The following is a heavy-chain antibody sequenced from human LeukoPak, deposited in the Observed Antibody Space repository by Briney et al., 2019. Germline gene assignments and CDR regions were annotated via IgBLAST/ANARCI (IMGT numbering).Heavy chain of an antibody. CDR3: ARQNNSGYYVDY. J-gene: IGHJ4*02. V-gene: IGHV3-30-3*01. CDR1: GFSFNNYA. Sequence: PGRSLRLSCAASGFSFNNYALHWVRQAPGKGLEWVEMISAAGSNEFYADSVKGRFTISRDNSKNTLYLQMNSLRAEDTALYYCARQNNSGYYVDYWGQGTLVTVSS. D-gene: IGHD3-22*01. CDR2: ISAAGSNE.